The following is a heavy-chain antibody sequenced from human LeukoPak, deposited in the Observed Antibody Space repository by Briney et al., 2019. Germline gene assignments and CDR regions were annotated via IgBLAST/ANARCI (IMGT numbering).Heavy chain of an antibody. CDR1: GGSISSSSYY. D-gene: IGHD5-18*01. J-gene: IGHJ4*02. V-gene: IGHV4-39*07. CDR3: ARGPSSGYSYG. CDR2: IYYSGST. Sequence: SETLSLTCTVSGGSISSSSYYWGWIRQPPGKGLEWIGSIYYSGSTYYNPSLKSRVTISVDTSKNQFSLNLSSVTAADTAVYYCARGPSSGYSYGWGQGTLVTVSS.